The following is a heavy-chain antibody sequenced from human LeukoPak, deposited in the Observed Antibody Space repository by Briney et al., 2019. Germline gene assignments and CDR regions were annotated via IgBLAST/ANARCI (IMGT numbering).Heavy chain of an antibody. CDR1: GGSISRGDYY. Sequence: PSETLSLTCTVSGGSISRGDYYWSWIRQPPGKGLEWIGYIDYSGSTYYNTSLKSRVTISVDTSKNQFSLKLSSVTAADTAVYYCARGVGDCSGGSCYFWFDPWGQGTLVTV. J-gene: IGHJ5*02. CDR2: IDYSGST. D-gene: IGHD2-15*01. V-gene: IGHV4-30-4*01. CDR3: ARGVGDCSGGSCYFWFDP.